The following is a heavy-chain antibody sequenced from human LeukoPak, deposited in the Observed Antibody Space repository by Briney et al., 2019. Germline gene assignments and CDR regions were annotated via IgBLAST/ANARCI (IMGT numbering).Heavy chain of an antibody. Sequence: SETLSLTCTVSGASFSSGDQYWNWIRQSPGKGLEWIGSIHPSGMLYNNPSLESRVTISIDTSKNQFTLNLNSVTAADTAVYFCSRGLDSRKLGYWGQGTLVTVSS. CDR3: SRGLDSRKLGY. CDR2: IHPSGML. V-gene: IGHV4-31*03. CDR1: GASFSSGDQY. J-gene: IGHJ4*02. D-gene: IGHD3-22*01.